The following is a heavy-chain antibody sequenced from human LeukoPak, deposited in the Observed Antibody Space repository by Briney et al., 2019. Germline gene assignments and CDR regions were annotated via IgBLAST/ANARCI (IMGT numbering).Heavy chain of an antibody. Sequence: AGGSLRLSCAASGFTFSSYGMHWVRQAPGKGLEWVAVTWYDGSNKYYADSVKGRFTISRDNSKNTLYLQMNSLRAEDTAVYYCARDVCSRPTLEMATICHFDYWGQGTLVTVSS. CDR1: GFTFSSYG. CDR3: ARDVCSRPTLEMATICHFDY. V-gene: IGHV3-33*01. CDR2: TWYDGSNK. D-gene: IGHD5-24*01. J-gene: IGHJ4*02.